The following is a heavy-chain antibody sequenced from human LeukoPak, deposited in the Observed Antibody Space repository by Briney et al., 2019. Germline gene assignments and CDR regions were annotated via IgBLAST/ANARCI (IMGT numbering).Heavy chain of an antibody. D-gene: IGHD3-16*01. CDR2: ISGSGGST. CDR3: AKLPAPGGDYVYFDS. Sequence: GGSLRLSCAASGFTFSSYAMSWVRQGPGKGLEWVSGISGSGGSTYYADSVKGRFTISRDNSKNTLYLQMSSLRVEDTAIYYCAKLPAPGGDYVYFDSWGQGTLVTVSS. CDR1: GFTFSSYA. J-gene: IGHJ4*02. V-gene: IGHV3-23*01.